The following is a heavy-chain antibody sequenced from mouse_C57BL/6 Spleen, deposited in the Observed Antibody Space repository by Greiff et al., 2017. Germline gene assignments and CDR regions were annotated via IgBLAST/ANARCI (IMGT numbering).Heavy chain of an antibody. CDR3: ARQGQLRPAWFAY. D-gene: IGHD3-2*02. CDR2: ISGGGGNT. J-gene: IGHJ3*01. Sequence: EVKVVESGGGLVKPGGSLKLSCAASGFTFSSYTMSWVRQTPEKRLEWVATISGGGGNTYYPDSVKGRFTISRDNAKNTLYLQMSSLGSEDTALYYCARQGQLRPAWFAYWGQESLVTVSA. CDR1: GFTFSSYT. V-gene: IGHV5-9*04.